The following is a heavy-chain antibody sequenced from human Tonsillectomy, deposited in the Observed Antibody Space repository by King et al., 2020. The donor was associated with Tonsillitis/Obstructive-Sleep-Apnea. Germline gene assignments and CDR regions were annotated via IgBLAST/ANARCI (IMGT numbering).Heavy chain of an antibody. Sequence: LQLQESGPGLVKPSETLSLTCTVSGGSTSNSSYYWGWIRQPPGKGLEWIGNIYFSGTSYYSPSLKSRVTISLHTSKNQFSLKLSSVTAADTAVYYCARGGRTISIVGVVIPFDFWGQGTLVTVSS. CDR2: IYFSGTS. J-gene: IGHJ4*02. CDR3: ARGGRTISIVGVVIPFDF. V-gene: IGHV4-39*01. D-gene: IGHD3-3*01. CDR1: GGSTSNSSYY.